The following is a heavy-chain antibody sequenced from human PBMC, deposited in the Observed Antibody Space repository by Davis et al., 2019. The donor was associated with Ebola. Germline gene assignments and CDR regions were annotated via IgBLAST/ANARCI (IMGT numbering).Heavy chain of an antibody. V-gene: IGHV1-46*01. D-gene: IGHD5-18*01. J-gene: IGHJ6*04. Sequence: ASVKVSCKASGYTFTSYYMHWVRQAPGQGLEWMGIINPSGGSTSYAQKFQGRVTITADESTSTAYMELSSLRSEDTAVYYCARDRRLRELWLMGYYGMDVWGKGTTVTVSS. CDR1: GYTFTSYY. CDR3: ARDRRLRELWLMGYYGMDV. CDR2: INPSGGST.